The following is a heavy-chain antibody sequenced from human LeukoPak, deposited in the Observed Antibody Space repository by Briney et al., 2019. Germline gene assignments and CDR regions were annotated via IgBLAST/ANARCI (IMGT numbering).Heavy chain of an antibody. CDR3: ARGWEWVVGGDWVEP. V-gene: IGHV1-2*02. J-gene: IGHJ5*02. Sequence: ASVKVSFTASGYTFTIYYMHRVRQAPGQGLEWIGWINPNSGGTNYAQKFQGRITMTRDTSISTTYMELSRLISDDTAVYYCARGWEWVVGGDWVEPWGQGALVTVSS. CDR1: GYTFTIYY. CDR2: INPNSGGT. D-gene: IGHD6-19*01.